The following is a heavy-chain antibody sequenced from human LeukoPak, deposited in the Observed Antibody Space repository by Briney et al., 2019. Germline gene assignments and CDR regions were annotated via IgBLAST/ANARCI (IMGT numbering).Heavy chain of an antibody. CDR3: ARVAVGPKDAFDI. CDR2: INHSGST. CDR1: GVSFSGYY. Sequence: PSETLSLTCAVYGVSFSGYYWSWIRQPPGKGLEWIGEINHSGSTNYNPTLKSRVTISVDTSKNQFSLKLSSVTAADTAVYYCARVAVGPKDAFDIWGQGTMVTVSS. D-gene: IGHD1-26*01. J-gene: IGHJ3*02. V-gene: IGHV4-34*01.